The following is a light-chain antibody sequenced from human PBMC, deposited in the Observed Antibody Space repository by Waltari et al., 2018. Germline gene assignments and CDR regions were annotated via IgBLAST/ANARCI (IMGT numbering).Light chain of an antibody. Sequence: DIQMTQSPSTLSASVGDAVTITCRASQSIEAYLAWYQHKAGKPPKLLIYRASNIYRGVPSRFSARGFGTEFTLSISGLQPDDFATYYCQQYDVRPWTFGQGTKV. CDR2: RAS. CDR1: QSIEAY. J-gene: IGKJ1*01. V-gene: IGKV1-5*03. CDR3: QQYDVRPWT.